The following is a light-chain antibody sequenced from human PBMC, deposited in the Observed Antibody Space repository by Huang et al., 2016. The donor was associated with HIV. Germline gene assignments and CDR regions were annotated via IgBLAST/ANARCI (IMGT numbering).Light chain of an antibody. CDR2: DAS. Sequence: EIVLTQSPATLSFSPGERATLSCRASQRVSSYLAWYQQKPGQAPRLLIYDASNRATGIPARFSGSGSGTDFTLTISSLEPEDFAVYYCQQRSNWLTFGGGTKVEIK. V-gene: IGKV3-11*01. J-gene: IGKJ4*01. CDR3: QQRSNWLT. CDR1: QRVSSY.